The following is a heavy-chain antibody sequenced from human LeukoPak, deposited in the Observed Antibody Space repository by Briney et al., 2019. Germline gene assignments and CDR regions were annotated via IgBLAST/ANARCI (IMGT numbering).Heavy chain of an antibody. CDR3: AKDRPPQYDSGTYSDY. V-gene: IGHV3-30*02. CDR2: IRYYGSKK. D-gene: IGHD3-10*01. CDR1: GFIFSDYG. J-gene: IGHJ4*02. Sequence: PGGSLRLSCAASGFIFSDYGMHWVRQAPGKGLEWVAFIRYYGSKKFYSHSVKGRFTISRDNSRNTLYLQMNSLRTDDKAVYFCAKDRPPQYDSGTYSDYWGQGTLVSVSS.